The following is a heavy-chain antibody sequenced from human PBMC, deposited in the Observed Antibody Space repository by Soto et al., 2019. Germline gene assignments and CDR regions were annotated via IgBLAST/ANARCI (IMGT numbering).Heavy chain of an antibody. V-gene: IGHV4-59*08. D-gene: IGHD1-26*01. CDR1: GVSISSYY. CDR2: IYYSGST. Sequence: PSETLSLTCTVSGVSISSYYWSWIRQPPGKGLEWIGYIYYSGSTNYNPSLKSRVTISVDTSKNQFSLKLSSVTAADTAVYYCARRWGAAVDYWGQGTLVTVSS. J-gene: IGHJ4*02. CDR3: ARRWGAAVDY.